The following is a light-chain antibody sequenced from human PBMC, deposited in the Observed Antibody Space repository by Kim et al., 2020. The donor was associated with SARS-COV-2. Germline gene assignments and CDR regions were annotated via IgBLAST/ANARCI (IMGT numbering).Light chain of an antibody. CDR2: SDN. V-gene: IGLV1-44*01. CDR3: AAWDDSLNVYL. CDR1: SSNIGTNY. J-gene: IGLJ1*01. Sequence: QSVLTQPPSASGTPGQRVTISCSGSSSNIGTNYVNWYHQLPNTAPKLLVYSDNQRPARVPDRFSGPKSGTSASLAISGLQSEDVAVYYFAAWDDSLNVYLFGTGTKVTVL.